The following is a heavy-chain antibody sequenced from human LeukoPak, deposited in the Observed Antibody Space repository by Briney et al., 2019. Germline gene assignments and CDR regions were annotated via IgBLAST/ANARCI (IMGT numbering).Heavy chain of an antibody. CDR2: LGDNDGRT. CDR1: GFSFTNYA. Sequence: PGGSLRLSCAASGFSFTNYAMNWVRQSPGKGLEWVSSLGDNDGRTFYADSVKGRFTISRDNSKNTLYLQMNSLRAEDTAEYYCAKHVGYCSSNSCYFDYWGQGTLVTVSS. CDR3: AKHVGYCSSNSCYFDY. V-gene: IGHV3-23*01. D-gene: IGHD2-2*01. J-gene: IGHJ4*02.